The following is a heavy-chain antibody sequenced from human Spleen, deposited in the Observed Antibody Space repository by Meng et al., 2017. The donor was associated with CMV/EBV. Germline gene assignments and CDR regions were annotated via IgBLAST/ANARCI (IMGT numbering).Heavy chain of an antibody. Sequence: GGSLRLSCVASGFTVNIASMSWVRQAPGKGLEWVSVIYPGGNTKYADSVKGRFTISRDNSKNTLYLQMNSLKAEDTAVYYCARDRNDFCSGLYYSGVDVWGQGTTVTVSS. D-gene: IGHD3-3*01. V-gene: IGHV3-53*01. CDR1: GFTVNIAS. CDR2: IYPGGNT. J-gene: IGHJ6*02. CDR3: ARDRNDFCSGLYYSGVDV.